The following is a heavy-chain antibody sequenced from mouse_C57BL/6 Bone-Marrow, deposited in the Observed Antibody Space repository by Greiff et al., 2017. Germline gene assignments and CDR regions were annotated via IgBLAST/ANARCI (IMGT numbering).Heavy chain of an antibody. V-gene: IGHV1-9*01. J-gene: IGHJ2*01. CDR1: GYTFPGSW. D-gene: IGHD2-4*01. CDR3: ARIWDDYDGDVDY. Sequence: VQVVEPGAELMKLGASGKFSCKATGYTFPGSWIAWVKQRPGHGLEWIGGLLPGSGSTNSNEKFKGKATFTADTSSNTAYMQLSSLTTEDSAIFYCARIWDDYDGDVDYGCQGNTLTVTA. CDR2: LLPGSGST.